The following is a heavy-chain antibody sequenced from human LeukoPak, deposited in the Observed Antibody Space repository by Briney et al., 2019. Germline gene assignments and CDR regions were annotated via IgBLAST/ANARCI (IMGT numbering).Heavy chain of an antibody. CDR1: GFTFSSYA. CDR2: ISGSGGRT. J-gene: IGHJ3*01. CDR3: AKDYLGSSNAFDV. Sequence: GGSLRLSCAASGFTFSSYAMSWVRQAPGKGLEWVSGISGSGGRTYYADSVKGRFTISRDNSKNTLYLRMNSLRADDTAVYYCAKDYLGSSNAFDVWGRGTMVTVSP. D-gene: IGHD6-13*01. V-gene: IGHV3-23*01.